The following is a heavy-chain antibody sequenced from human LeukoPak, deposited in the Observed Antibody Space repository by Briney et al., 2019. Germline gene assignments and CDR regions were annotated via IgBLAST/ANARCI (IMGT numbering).Heavy chain of an antibody. CDR3: ARDGLLWFGELLYLDY. V-gene: IGHV1-2*02. Sequence: ASVKVSCKASGFTFSGYYMHWVRQAPGQGLEWMGWINPNSGGTNYAQKFQGRVTMTKDTSISTAYMELSRLRSDDTAVYYCARDGLLWFGELLYLDYWGQGTLLTVSS. J-gene: IGHJ4*02. D-gene: IGHD3-10*01. CDR2: INPNSGGT. CDR1: GFTFSGYY.